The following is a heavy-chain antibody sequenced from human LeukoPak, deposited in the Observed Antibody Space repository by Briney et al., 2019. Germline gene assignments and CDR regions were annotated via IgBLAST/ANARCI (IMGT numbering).Heavy chain of an antibody. D-gene: IGHD3-10*01. V-gene: IGHV1-69*13. J-gene: IGHJ5*02. Sequence: SVKVSCKASGGTFSSYAISWVRQAPGQGLEWMGGIIPIFGTANYAQKFQGRVTITADESTSTAYMELSSLRSDDTAVYYCARDLYSSYGSGSYYAKNWFDPWGQGTLVTVSS. CDR3: ARDLYSSYGSGSYYAKNWFDP. CDR1: GGTFSSYA. CDR2: IIPIFGTA.